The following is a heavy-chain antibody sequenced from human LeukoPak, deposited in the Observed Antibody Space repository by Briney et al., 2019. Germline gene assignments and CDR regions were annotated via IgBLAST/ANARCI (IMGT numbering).Heavy chain of an antibody. Sequence: SQTLSLTCTVSGGSISSGSYYWSWIRQPPGKGLEWIGYIYYSGSTNYNPSLKSRVTISVDTSKNQFSLKLSSVTAADTAVYYCASGQQLVRNWGQGTLVTVSS. CDR2: IYYSGST. V-gene: IGHV4-61*01. D-gene: IGHD6-13*01. J-gene: IGHJ4*02. CDR1: GGSISSGSYY. CDR3: ASGQQLVRN.